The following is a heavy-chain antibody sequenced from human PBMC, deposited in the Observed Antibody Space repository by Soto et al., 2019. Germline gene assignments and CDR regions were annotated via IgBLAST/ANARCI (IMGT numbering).Heavy chain of an antibody. CDR3: AHYTTDTYFDV. V-gene: IGHV2-5*02. CDR1: GFSLYTGGVG. J-gene: IGHJ6*04. CDR2: LYWVDTR. D-gene: IGHD1-1*01. Sequence: QITLKESSPTLVKPTQTLTLTCSFSGFSLYTGGVGVGWIRQPPGKALEWLALLYWVDTRRYNPSLKNTLTIAKDTSENQVVLTVTDMGPVDTGTYFCAHYTTDTYFDVWGKGATVTVSS.